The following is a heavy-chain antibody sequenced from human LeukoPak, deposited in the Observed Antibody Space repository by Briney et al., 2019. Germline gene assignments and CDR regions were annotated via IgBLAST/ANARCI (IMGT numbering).Heavy chain of an antibody. Sequence: PGGSLRLSCAASGFTFSSYAMSWVRQPPGSGREWVSTITGGGGGTHYADSVKGRFTISRDNSKNTLYLQMNSLRAEDTAVYYCARGPAFLLKRIPLEPFDYWGQGTLVTVSS. V-gene: IGHV3-23*01. D-gene: IGHD1-14*01. CDR3: ARGPAFLLKRIPLEPFDY. CDR2: ITGGGGGT. J-gene: IGHJ4*02. CDR1: GFTFSSYA.